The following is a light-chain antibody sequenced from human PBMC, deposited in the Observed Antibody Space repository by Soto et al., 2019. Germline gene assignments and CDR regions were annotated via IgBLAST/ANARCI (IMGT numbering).Light chain of an antibody. V-gene: IGKV3-20*01. CDR2: DAS. CDR1: QSVNNSY. Sequence: EIVLTQSPGTLSLSPGERATLACRASQSVNNSYLAWYQQKPGQAPRLLIYDASSRATGIPDRFSGSGSGTDFTLTISRLEPEDFAVYYCQQYGGSPRTFGQGTKVEIK. CDR3: QQYGGSPRT. J-gene: IGKJ1*01.